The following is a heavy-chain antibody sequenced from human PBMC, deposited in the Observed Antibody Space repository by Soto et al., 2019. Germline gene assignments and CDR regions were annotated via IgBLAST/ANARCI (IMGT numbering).Heavy chain of an antibody. D-gene: IGHD3-10*01. CDR1: GYTFSSFD. Sequence: QVQLVQSGAEVRKPGASVKVSCKASGYTFSSFDINWVRQAAGHGLEWMGWMTPNSGHTGYAQKFQGRVTMARITSTSTVYMGLSSLTSEHTAIYYCARGVEEVSGSGSYGYKDVSGRGTTVTVSS. CDR3: ARGVEEVSGSGSYGYKDV. J-gene: IGHJ6*03. CDR2: MTPNSGHT. V-gene: IGHV1-8*01.